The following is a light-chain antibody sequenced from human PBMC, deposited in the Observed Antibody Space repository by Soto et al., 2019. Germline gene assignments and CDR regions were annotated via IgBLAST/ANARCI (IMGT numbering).Light chain of an antibody. J-gene: IGLJ1*01. CDR2: DVS. CDR3: CSYTRTSTLYV. CDR1: SSDVATYNF. Sequence: QSVLTQPASVSGSPGQSITISCTGTSSDVATYNFVSWYQQHPGRPPRLVIYDVSDRPSGVSDRFSGSKSGNTASLTISGLQPEDEADYYCCSYTRTSTLYVFGTGTKLTVL. V-gene: IGLV2-14*01.